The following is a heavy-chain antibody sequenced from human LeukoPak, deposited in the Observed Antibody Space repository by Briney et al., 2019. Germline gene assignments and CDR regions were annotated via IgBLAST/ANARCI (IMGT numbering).Heavy chain of an antibody. CDR3: ARVHSSSWYGAFFDY. V-gene: IGHV4-34*01. Sequence: SETLSLTCAVYGGSFSGYYWSWIRQPPGKGLEWIGEPNHSGSTNYNPSLKSRVTISVDTSKNQFSLKLSSVTAADTAVYYCARVHSSSWYGAFFDYWGQGTLVTVSS. CDR2: PNHSGST. J-gene: IGHJ4*02. CDR1: GGSFSGYY. D-gene: IGHD6-13*01.